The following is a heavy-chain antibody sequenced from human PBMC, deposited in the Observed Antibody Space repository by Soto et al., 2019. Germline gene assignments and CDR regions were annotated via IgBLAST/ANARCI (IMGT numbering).Heavy chain of an antibody. J-gene: IGHJ5*02. CDR1: GYTFTSYA. CDR3: ARPQFTAPLPKFLGCFAP. D-gene: IGHD5-18*01. V-gene: IGHV1-3*01. Sequence: ASVKVSCKASGYTFTSYAMHWVRQAPGQRLEWMGWINAGNGNTKYSQKFQGRVTITRDTSASTAYMELSSLRSEDTAVYYCARPQFTAPLPKFLGCFAPWGKGTLFPASS. CDR2: INAGNGNT.